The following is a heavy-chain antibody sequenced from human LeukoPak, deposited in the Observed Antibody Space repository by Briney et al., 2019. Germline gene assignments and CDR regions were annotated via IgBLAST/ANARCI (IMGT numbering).Heavy chain of an antibody. J-gene: IGHJ4*02. CDR3: ARLCSGGSCYEEDYFDY. CDR1: GGSISSSSYY. CDR2: IYYSGST. Sequence: SETLSLTCTVSGGSISSSSYYWGWNRQPPGKGLEWIGSIYYSGSTYYNPSLKSRVTISVDTSKNQFSLKLSSVTAADTAVYYCARLCSGGSCYEEDYFDYWGQGTLVTVSS. V-gene: IGHV4-39*01. D-gene: IGHD2-15*01.